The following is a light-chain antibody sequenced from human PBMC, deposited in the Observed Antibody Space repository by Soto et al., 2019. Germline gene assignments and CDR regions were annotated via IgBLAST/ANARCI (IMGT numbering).Light chain of an antibody. J-gene: IGLJ1*01. CDR2: EGI. Sequence: QSVLTQPASVSGSPGQSITISYTGTSSDIGTYNLVSWYQHYPGKAPKLMIYEGIKRPSGVSNRFSGSKSGNTAFLTISGLQAEDEADYYCCSYAGSGTDNYVFGSGTKSPS. V-gene: IGLV2-23*01. CDR3: CSYAGSGTDNYV. CDR1: SSDIGTYNL.